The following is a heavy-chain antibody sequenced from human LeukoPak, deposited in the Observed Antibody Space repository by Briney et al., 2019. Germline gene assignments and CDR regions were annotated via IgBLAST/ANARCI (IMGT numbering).Heavy chain of an antibody. J-gene: IGHJ4*02. CDR2: ISGTGGST. V-gene: IGHV3-23*01. CDR1: GFTFSTYA. CDR3: AKVGDNWDFDY. Sequence: GGSLRLSCAASGFTFSTYAMTWVRQAPGKGLEWVSLISGTGGSTYYADSVKGRFTISRDNSKNTLYLQMNSLRGEDTAVYYCAKVGDNWDFDYWGQGTLVTVSS. D-gene: IGHD1-1*01.